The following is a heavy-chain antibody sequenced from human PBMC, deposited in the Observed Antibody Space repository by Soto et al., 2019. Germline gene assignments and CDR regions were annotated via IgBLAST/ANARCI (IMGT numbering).Heavy chain of an antibody. CDR1: GYTFTSYG. D-gene: IGHD4-17*01. J-gene: IGHJ6*02. V-gene: IGHV1-18*01. CDR3: ARDSDDYGDYYYYGMDV. Sequence: QVQLVQSGAEVKKPGASVKVSCKASGYTFTSYGISWVRQAPGQGLEWMGWISAYNGNTNYAQKLQGRATMTTDTSTSTAYMELRSLRSDDTAVYYCARDSDDYGDYYYYGMDVWGQGTTVTVSS. CDR2: ISAYNGNT.